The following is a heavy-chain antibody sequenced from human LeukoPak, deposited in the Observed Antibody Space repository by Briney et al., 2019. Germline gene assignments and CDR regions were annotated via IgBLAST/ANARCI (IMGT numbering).Heavy chain of an antibody. Sequence: PSETLSLTCAVYGGSFSGYYWSWIRQPPGKGLEWIGEINHSGSTNYNPSLKSRVTISVDTSKNQFSLKLSSVTAADTAVYYCARRMGLLWFGELSEYYFDYWGQGTLVTVSS. V-gene: IGHV4-34*01. CDR2: INHSGST. J-gene: IGHJ4*02. CDR3: ARRMGLLWFGELSEYYFDY. CDR1: GGSFSGYY. D-gene: IGHD3-10*01.